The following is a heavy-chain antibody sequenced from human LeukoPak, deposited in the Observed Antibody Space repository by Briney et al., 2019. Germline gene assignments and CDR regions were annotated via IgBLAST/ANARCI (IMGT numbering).Heavy chain of an antibody. CDR2: IKQDGSEK. D-gene: IGHD2-2*01. J-gene: IGHJ6*03. Sequence: GGSLRLSCAASGFTFSSYWMSWVRQAPGKGLEWVANIKQDGSEKYYVDSVKGRFTISRDNAKNSLYLQMNSLRAEDTAVYYCAREVQRAAIDSPFMNYYYYMDVWGKGTTVTVSS. CDR1: GFTFSSYW. CDR3: AREVQRAAIDSPFMNYYYYMDV. V-gene: IGHV3-7*01.